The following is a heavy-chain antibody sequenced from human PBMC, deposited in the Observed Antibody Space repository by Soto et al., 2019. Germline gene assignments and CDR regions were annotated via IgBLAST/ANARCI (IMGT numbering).Heavy chain of an antibody. D-gene: IGHD2-2*01. J-gene: IGHJ2*01. CDR3: ARVYVVVPAAIPAYWYFDL. Sequence: PGGSLRLSCAASGFTFSSYGMHWVRQAPGKGLEWVAVIWYDGSNKYYADSVKGRFTISRDNSKNTLYLQMNSLRADDTAVYYCARVYVVVPAAIPAYWYFDLWGRGTLVTVSS. CDR2: IWYDGSNK. CDR1: GFTFSSYG. V-gene: IGHV3-33*01.